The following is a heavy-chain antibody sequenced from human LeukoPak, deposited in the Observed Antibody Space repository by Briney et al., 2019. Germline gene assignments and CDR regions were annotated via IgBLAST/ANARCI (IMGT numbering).Heavy chain of an antibody. CDR1: AFTFGSYG. CDR3: AKEAIYSSSWYSADY. J-gene: IGHJ4*02. Sequence: PGGSLRLSCAASAFTFGSYGMHWVRQAPGMGLEWVAFIRYDGGNKYNADSVKGRFTISRDNSKNTLYLQMNSLRAEDTAVYYCAKEAIYSSSWYSADYWGQGTLVTVSS. V-gene: IGHV3-30*02. CDR2: IRYDGGNK. D-gene: IGHD6-13*01.